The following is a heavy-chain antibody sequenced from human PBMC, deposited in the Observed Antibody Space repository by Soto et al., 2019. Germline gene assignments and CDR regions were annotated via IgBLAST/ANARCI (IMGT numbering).Heavy chain of an antibody. J-gene: IGHJ4*02. V-gene: IGHV3-7*01. CDR1: GFTFSWHW. Sequence: EVQLVESGGGLVLPGGSLRLSCGVSGFTFSWHWMSWVRQAPGKGLEWVANIKEDGSEKYYADSVKGRFTVSRDNAKNSLSLEMSSLGAEDTALYYCARVNFWSGFWGLDSWGQGTLVSDSS. CDR2: IKEDGSEK. D-gene: IGHD3-3*01. CDR3: ARVNFWSGFWGLDS.